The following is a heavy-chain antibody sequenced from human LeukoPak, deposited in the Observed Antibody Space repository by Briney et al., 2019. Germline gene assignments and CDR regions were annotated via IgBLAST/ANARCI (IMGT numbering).Heavy chain of an antibody. CDR3: ARLEYSSGWYPENEVPDY. Sequence: GESLKISCKGSGYSFTSYWIGWVRQMPGKGLEWMGIIYPGDSDTRCSPSFQGQVTISADKSISTAYLQWSSLKASDTAMYYCARLEYSSGWYPENEVPDYWGQGTLVTVSS. J-gene: IGHJ4*02. V-gene: IGHV5-51*01. D-gene: IGHD6-19*01. CDR2: IYPGDSDT. CDR1: GYSFTSYW.